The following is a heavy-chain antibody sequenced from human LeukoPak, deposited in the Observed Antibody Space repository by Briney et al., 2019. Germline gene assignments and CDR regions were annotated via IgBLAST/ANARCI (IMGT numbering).Heavy chain of an antibody. CDR2: IGGGSERT. J-gene: IGHJ4*02. D-gene: IGHD1-26*01. CDR3: AKVLSGSQDY. CDR1: GFTFSSYA. Sequence: GGSLRLSCTASGFTFSSYAMSWVRQAPGKGLEWVSTIGGGSERTYYADSAKGRFTNSRDNSKNTVYLQMNSLSAEDTAVYYCAKVLSGSQDYWGQGTRVTVFS. V-gene: IGHV3-23*01.